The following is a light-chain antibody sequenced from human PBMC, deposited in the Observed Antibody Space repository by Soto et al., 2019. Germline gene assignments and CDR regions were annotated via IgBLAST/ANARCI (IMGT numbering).Light chain of an antibody. V-gene: IGKV3-20*01. Sequence: EIVLTQSPGTLSLSPGERATLSCRASQSVISSYLAWYQQKPGQAPRLLLYGASSRATGIPDRFSSSGSGTDFSLTITRLEPEDFAVYFCQQFGSSPSTFGQGTKLEIK. J-gene: IGKJ2*02. CDR2: GAS. CDR1: QSVISSY. CDR3: QQFGSSPST.